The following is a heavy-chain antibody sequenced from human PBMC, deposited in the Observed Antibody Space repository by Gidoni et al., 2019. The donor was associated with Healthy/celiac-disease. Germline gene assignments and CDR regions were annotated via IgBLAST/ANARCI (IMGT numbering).Heavy chain of an antibody. CDR1: GFTFSSYG. CDR3: AKTITYLHYYDSSGFPPPAGAFDI. J-gene: IGHJ3*02. Sequence: QVQLVESGGGVVQPGGSLRLSCAASGFTFSSYGMHWVRQAPGKGLEWVAFIRYDGSNKYYADSVKGRFTISRDNSKNTLYLQMNSLRAEDTAVYYCAKTITYLHYYDSSGFPPPAGAFDIWGQGTMVTVSS. CDR2: IRYDGSNK. D-gene: IGHD3-22*01. V-gene: IGHV3-30*02.